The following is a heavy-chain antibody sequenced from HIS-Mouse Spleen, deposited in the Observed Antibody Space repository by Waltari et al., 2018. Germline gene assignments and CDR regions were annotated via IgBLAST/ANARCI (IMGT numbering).Heavy chain of an antibody. CDR2: IYYSGST. J-gene: IGHJ2*01. V-gene: IGHV4-39*07. D-gene: IGHD6-13*01. CDR1: GGSISSSSYY. CDR3: AREIPYSSSWYDWYFDL. Sequence: QLQLQESGPGLVKLSETLSLTCTVSGGSISSSSYYWGWIRLPPGKGLEWIGSIYYSGSTYYNPSLKSRVTISVDTSKNQFSLKLSSVTAADTAVYYCAREIPYSSSWYDWYFDLWGRGTLVTVSS.